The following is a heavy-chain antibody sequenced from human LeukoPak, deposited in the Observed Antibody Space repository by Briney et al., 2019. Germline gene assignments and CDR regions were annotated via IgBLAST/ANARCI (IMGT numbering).Heavy chain of an antibody. J-gene: IGHJ4*02. CDR1: GGSISSYH. CDR3: ARHSSGYLSYFDY. Sequence: PSETLSLTCTVSGGSISSYHWSWIRQPPGKGLEWIGYIYYSGSTNYNPSLKSRATISLDTSKNQFSLKVSSVTAADTAVYYCARHSSGYLSYFDYWGQGTLVPASS. CDR2: IYYSGST. D-gene: IGHD3-22*01. V-gene: IGHV4-59*08.